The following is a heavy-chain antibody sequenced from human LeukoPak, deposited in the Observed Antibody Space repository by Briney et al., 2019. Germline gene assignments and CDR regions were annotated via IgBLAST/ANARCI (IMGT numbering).Heavy chain of an antibody. Sequence: GGSLRLSCAASGFTFINAWMNWVRQAPGKGLEWISSTSGGGGNTYYADSVKGRFTISRDNSNNTLYLQMNSLRAEDTAIYYCARVVPRRYYDQPSNKFDPWGQGTLVTVSS. V-gene: IGHV3-23*01. CDR1: GFTFINAW. CDR3: ARVVPRRYYDQPSNKFDP. CDR2: TSGGGGNT. J-gene: IGHJ5*02. D-gene: IGHD3-22*01.